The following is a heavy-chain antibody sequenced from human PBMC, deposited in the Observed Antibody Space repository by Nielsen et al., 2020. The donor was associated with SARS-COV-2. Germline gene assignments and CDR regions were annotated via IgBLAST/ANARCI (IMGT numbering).Heavy chain of an antibody. J-gene: IGHJ6*02. D-gene: IGHD3-9*01. CDR2: VYSSGTT. V-gene: IGHV4-59*01. CDR3: ARELGYYDILTGYYIGYYGMDV. Sequence: WIRQPPGKGLECIGRVYSSGTTNYNPSLKSRVTISVDTSKNQFSLKLSSVTAADTAVYYCARELGYYDILTGYYIGYYGMDVWGQGTTVTVSS.